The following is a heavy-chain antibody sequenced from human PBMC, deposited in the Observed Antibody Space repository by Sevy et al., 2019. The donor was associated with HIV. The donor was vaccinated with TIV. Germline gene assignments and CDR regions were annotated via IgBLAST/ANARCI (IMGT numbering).Heavy chain of an antibody. CDR1: GFTFSNYG. CDR2: VSYDGSTK. V-gene: IGHV3-30*18. D-gene: IGHD1-26*01. CDR3: AKGSKATDSAFDL. J-gene: IGHJ3*01. Sequence: GGSLRLSYAASGFTFSNYGMRWVRQAPGKGLEWVAVVSYDGSTKYYADFVKGRFTISRDNSKNTVYLQMNTLRTEDTAVFYCAKGSKATDSAFDLWGQGTMVTVSS.